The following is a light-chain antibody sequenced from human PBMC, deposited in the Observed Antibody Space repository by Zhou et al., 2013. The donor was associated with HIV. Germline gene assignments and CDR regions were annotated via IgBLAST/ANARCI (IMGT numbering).Light chain of an antibody. CDR1: QSLRGS. CDR3: QQYASSPRT. Sequence: EIVLTQSPGTLSLSPGERATPSCRASQSLRGSLAWYQQKPGQAPRLLIHGAVNRATGIPDRFSGSESGTDLTLTISRLEPEDFAVYSCQQYASSPRTFGQGTKVEIK. V-gene: IGKV3-20*01. J-gene: IGKJ1*01. CDR2: GAV.